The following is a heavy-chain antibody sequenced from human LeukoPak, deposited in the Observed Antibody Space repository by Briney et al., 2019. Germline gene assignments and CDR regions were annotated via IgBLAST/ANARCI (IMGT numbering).Heavy chain of an antibody. CDR1: GDSISSYY. J-gene: IGHJ4*02. D-gene: IGHD2-2*01. V-gene: IGHV4-34*01. Sequence: PSETLSLTCTVSGDSISSYYWSWIRQPPGKGLEWIGEINHSGSTNNNPSLKSRVTISVDTSKNQFSLKLSSVTAADTAVYYCARHGREVPADYWGQGTLVTVSS. CDR2: INHSGST. CDR3: ARHGREVPADY.